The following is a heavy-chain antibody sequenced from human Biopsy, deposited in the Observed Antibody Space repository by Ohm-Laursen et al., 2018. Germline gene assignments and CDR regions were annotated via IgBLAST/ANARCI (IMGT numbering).Heavy chain of an antibody. D-gene: IGHD4-17*01. V-gene: IGHV3-11*04. CDR3: GRGQTVAPGYYGMDV. CDR2: ISSSGSFI. J-gene: IGHJ6*02. CDR1: GFTFSDYY. Sequence: SLRLSCAASGFTFSDYYMSWIRQAPGQGLEWVSSISSSGSFIYFADSVKGRFTISRDNARNSLYLQMNSLRAEDTAVYYCGRGQTVAPGYYGMDVWGQGTTVTVSS.